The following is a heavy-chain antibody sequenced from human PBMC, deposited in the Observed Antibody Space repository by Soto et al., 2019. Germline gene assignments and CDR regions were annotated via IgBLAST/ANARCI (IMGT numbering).Heavy chain of an antibody. CDR2: INHSGST. CDR3: AREDSSSSGNKDAFDI. J-gene: IGHJ3*02. V-gene: IGHV4-34*01. D-gene: IGHD6-6*01. CDR1: GGSFSGYY. Sequence: QVQLQQWGAGLLKPSETLSLTCAVYGGSFSGYYWSWIRQPPGKGLEWIGEINHSGSTNYNPSLKSRVTISVDTSKNQFSLKLSSVTAADTAVYYCAREDSSSSGNKDAFDIWGQGTMVTVSS.